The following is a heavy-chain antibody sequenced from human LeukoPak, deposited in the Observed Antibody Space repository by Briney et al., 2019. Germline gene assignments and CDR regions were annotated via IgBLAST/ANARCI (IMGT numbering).Heavy chain of an antibody. CDR3: ARAYGSPGHAFDI. CDR1: GYTFTGYY. D-gene: IGHD1-26*01. V-gene: IGHV1-2*02. CDR2: INPNSGGT. Sequence: ASVKVSCKASGYTFTGYYMHWVRQAPGQGLEWMGWINPNSGGTNYAQKFQGRVTMTRDTSISTAYMELSRLRSDDTAVYYCARAYGSPGHAFDIWGQGTMVTVSS. J-gene: IGHJ3*02.